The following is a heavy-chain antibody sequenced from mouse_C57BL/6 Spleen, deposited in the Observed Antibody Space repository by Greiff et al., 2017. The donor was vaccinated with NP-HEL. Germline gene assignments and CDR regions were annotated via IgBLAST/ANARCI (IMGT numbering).Heavy chain of an antibody. D-gene: IGHD1-1*01. J-gene: IGHJ3*01. Sequence: VQLQQSGAELVRPGASVKLSCTASGFNIKDDYMHWVKQRPEQGLEWIGWIDPETGDTEYASKFQGKGTITADTSSNTAYLQLSSLTSEDTAVYYCTPGLYGSSYFAYWGQGTLVTVSA. CDR2: IDPETGDT. CDR3: TPGLYGSSYFAY. CDR1: GFNIKDDY. V-gene: IGHV14-4*01.